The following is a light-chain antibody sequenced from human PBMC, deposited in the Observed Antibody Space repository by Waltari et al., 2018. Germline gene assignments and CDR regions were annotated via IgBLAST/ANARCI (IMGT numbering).Light chain of an antibody. V-gene: IGKV1-39*01. Sequence: DIQMTQSPPSLSASVGDRVTITCRESQSISNNLNWYQQKAGKAPKLLIYAASSLQSGVPSRFSGSGSWTDFTLTILSLQPDDFATYYCQQSYSTPPRTFGQGTKVENK. J-gene: IGKJ1*01. CDR2: AAS. CDR1: QSISNN. CDR3: QQSYSTPPRT.